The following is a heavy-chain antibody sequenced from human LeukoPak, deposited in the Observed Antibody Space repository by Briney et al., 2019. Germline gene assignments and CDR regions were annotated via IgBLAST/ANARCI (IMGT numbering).Heavy chain of an antibody. CDR2: INRDGSST. Sequence: GGSLRLSCAASGFTFSNYWMHWVRQTPGKGLIWVSRINRDGSSTTYADSVKGRFTISRDNAKKTLYLQMNSLRAEDTAVYYCTRDTSSGLDYWGQGTLVTVPS. D-gene: IGHD2-2*01. CDR3: TRDTSSGLDY. CDR1: GFTFSNYW. J-gene: IGHJ4*02. V-gene: IGHV3-74*01.